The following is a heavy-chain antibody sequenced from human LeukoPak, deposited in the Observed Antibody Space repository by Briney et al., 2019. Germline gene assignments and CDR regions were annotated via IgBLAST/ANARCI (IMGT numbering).Heavy chain of an antibody. CDR3: ARPPGSGWHEGDNWFDP. V-gene: IGHV4-39*01. CDR1: GGSISSSSYY. CDR2: IYYSGST. J-gene: IGHJ5*02. D-gene: IGHD6-19*01. Sequence: PSETLSLTCTVSGGSISSSSYYWGWIRQPPGKGLEWIGSIYYSGSTYYNPSLKSRVTISVDTSKNQFSLKLSSVPAADTAVYYCARPPGSGWHEGDNWFDPWGQGTLVTVSS.